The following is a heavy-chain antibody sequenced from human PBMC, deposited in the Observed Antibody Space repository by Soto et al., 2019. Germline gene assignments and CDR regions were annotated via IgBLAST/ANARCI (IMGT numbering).Heavy chain of an antibody. CDR2: IIPIFGTA. V-gene: IGHV1-69*13. D-gene: IGHD2-8*01. J-gene: IGHJ5*02. Sequence: EASVKVSCKASGGTFSSYAISWVRQAPGQGLEWMGGIIPIFGTANYAQKFQGRVTITADESTSTAYMELSSLRSEDTAVYYCARRYCTNGVCTENWFDPWGQGTLVTVSS. CDR1: GGTFSSYA. CDR3: ARRYCTNGVCTENWFDP.